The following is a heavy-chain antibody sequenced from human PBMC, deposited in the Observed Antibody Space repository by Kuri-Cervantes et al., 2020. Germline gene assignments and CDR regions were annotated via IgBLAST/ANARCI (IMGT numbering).Heavy chain of an antibody. CDR3: ARRERYFGGMDV. J-gene: IGHJ6*02. V-gene: IGHV4-39*01. Sequence: SETLSLTCTVSGGSISSSSYYWGWIRQPPGKGLEWIGSIYYSGSTYYNPSLKSRVTISVDTSKNQFSLKLSSVTAADTAVYYCARRERYFGGMDVWGQGTTVTVSS. CDR2: IYYSGST. D-gene: IGHD2/OR15-2a*01. CDR1: GGSISSSSYY.